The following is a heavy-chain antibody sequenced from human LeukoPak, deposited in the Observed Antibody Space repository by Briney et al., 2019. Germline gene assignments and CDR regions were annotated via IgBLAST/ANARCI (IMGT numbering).Heavy chain of an antibody. CDR2: ISGGGGST. V-gene: IGHV3-23*01. J-gene: IGHJ4*02. D-gene: IGHD3-3*01. CDR3: AKRAIFGHLDY. CDR1: GFTFSNYA. Sequence: GGSLRLSCAASGFTFSNYALSWVRQAPGKGLEWVSGISGGGGSTYYADSVKGQFTISRDKSKNTLYLQMDSLRAEDTAVYYCAKRAIFGHLDYWGQGTLVTVSS.